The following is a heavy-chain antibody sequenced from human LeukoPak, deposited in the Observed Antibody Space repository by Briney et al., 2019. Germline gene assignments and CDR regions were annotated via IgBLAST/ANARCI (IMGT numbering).Heavy chain of an antibody. CDR3: ASGMWEFDY. Sequence: GGSLRLSCAASGFTFSDYWMTWVRQAPGKGLEWVANIEQDGTEKYYVDSVKGRFTISRDNAKSSLYLQMNRLRAEDTAVYYCASGMWEFDYWGQGTLVTVSS. D-gene: IGHD1-26*01. CDR2: IEQDGTEK. V-gene: IGHV3-7*01. J-gene: IGHJ4*02. CDR1: GFTFSDYW.